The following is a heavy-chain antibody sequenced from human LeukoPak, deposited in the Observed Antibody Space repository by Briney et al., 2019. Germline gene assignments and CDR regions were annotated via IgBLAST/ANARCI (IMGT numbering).Heavy chain of an antibody. CDR1: GGSFSGYY. V-gene: IGHV4-34*01. Sequence: PSETLSLTCAVYGGSFSGYYWSWIRQPPGKGLEWIGEINHGGSTNYNPSLKSRVTISVDTSKNQFSLKLSSVTAADTAVYYCARGRNWGSSPFDYWGQGTLVTVSS. CDR2: INHGGST. CDR3: ARGRNWGSSPFDY. D-gene: IGHD7-27*01. J-gene: IGHJ4*02.